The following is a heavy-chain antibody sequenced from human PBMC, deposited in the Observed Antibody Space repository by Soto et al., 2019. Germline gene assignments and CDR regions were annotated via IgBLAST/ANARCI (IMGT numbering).Heavy chain of an antibody. Sequence: SETLSLTCSVSGDSITTNGYYWGWIRQPPGKGLQWIGNVYWTGSTFSHPSLTSRVFFSVDTSKNEFSLRLTSVTAADTAVYYCARSHYTYGLLIDYWGPGTLVTVSS. J-gene: IGHJ4*02. CDR2: VYWTGST. D-gene: IGHD2-8*01. V-gene: IGHV4-39*01. CDR1: GDSITTNGYY. CDR3: ARSHYTYGLLIDY.